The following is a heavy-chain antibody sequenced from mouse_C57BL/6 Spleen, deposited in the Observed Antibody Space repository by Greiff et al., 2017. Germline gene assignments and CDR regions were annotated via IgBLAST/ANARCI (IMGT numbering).Heavy chain of an antibody. CDR1: GYTFTSYW. D-gene: IGHD1-1*01. Sequence: QVQLKQPGAELVKPGASVKMSCKASGYTFTSYWITWVKQRPGQGLEWIGDIYPGSGSTNYNEKFKSKATLTVDTSSSTAYMQLSSLTSEDSAVYYCARGGYYGSSYRFAYWGQGTLVTVSA. CDR3: ARGGYYGSSYRFAY. CDR2: IYPGSGST. J-gene: IGHJ3*01. V-gene: IGHV1-55*01.